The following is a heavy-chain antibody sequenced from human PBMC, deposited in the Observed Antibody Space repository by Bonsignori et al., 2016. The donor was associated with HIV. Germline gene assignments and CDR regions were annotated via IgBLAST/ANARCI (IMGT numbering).Heavy chain of an antibody. V-gene: IGHV3-48*03. CDR3: ATSSSHAEYFQH. D-gene: IGHD6-13*01. Sequence: WIRQPPGKGLEWVSYISSSGSTIYYADSVKGRFTISRDNAKNSLYLQMNSLRAEDTAVYYCATSSSHAEYFQHWGQGTLVTVSS. CDR2: ISSSGSTI. J-gene: IGHJ1*01.